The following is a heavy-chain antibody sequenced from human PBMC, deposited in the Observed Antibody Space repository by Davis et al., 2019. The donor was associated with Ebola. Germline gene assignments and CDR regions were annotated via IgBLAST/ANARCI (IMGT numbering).Heavy chain of an antibody. CDR2: ISMSGGST. Sequence: PGGSLRLSCAASGFTFSSYAMTWVRQAPGKGLECVAAISMSGGSTDYADSVKGRFTISRDNSKNMLYLQMNSLRVEDTALYYCVQGTTSCHVWGQGTLVTVSS. CDR1: GFTFSSYA. CDR3: VQGTTSCHV. D-gene: IGHD2-2*01. V-gene: IGHV3-23*01. J-gene: IGHJ4*02.